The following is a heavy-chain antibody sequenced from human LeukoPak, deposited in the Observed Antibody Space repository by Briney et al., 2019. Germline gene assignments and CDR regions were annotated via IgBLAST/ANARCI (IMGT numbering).Heavy chain of an antibody. V-gene: IGHV3-21*01. CDR2: ISSSSSYI. Sequence: PGVSLRLSCAASGFTFSSYSMNWVRQGPGKGLEGVSSISSSSSYIYYADSVRGRFTIARDNAKNSLYLQMNRRRAEDTAVYYCASADHNYDSSGSHDAFDIWGQARMVTVS. CDR1: GFTFSSYS. CDR3: ASADHNYDSSGSHDAFDI. J-gene: IGHJ3*02. D-gene: IGHD3-22*01.